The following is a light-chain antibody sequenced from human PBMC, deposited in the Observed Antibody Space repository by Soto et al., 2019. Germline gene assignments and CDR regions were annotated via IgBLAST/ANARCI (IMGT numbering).Light chain of an antibody. V-gene: IGKV3-11*01. CDR2: DAS. Sequence: EIVLTQSPGTLSSSPGERATLSCRASQSVSTYLAWYQQKPGQAPSLLIYDASARATGIPARFSGSGSGTDFTLTISSLEPEDFAVYYCQQRSNWPSITFGQGTRLEIK. J-gene: IGKJ5*01. CDR3: QQRSNWPSIT. CDR1: QSVSTY.